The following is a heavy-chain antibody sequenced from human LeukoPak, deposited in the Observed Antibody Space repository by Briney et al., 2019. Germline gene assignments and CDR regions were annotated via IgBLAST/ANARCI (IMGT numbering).Heavy chain of an antibody. CDR2: IRGGGET. CDR1: GFTFSSYA. Sequence: PGGSLRLSCAASGFTFSSYAMSWVRQAPARGLEWVSSIRGGGETFYADSVKGRFTLSRDSSKNTLYLQMDSLRADDTAVYYCAKDRCSRTNCYLFDFWGQGTLVTVSS. J-gene: IGHJ5*01. D-gene: IGHD2-2*01. V-gene: IGHV3-23*01. CDR3: AKDRCSRTNCYLFDF.